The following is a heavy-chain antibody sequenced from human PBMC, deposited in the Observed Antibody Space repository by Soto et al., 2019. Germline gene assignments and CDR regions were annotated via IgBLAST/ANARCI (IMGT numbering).Heavy chain of an antibody. J-gene: IGHJ3*02. CDR2: ISTTSDTK. D-gene: IGHD6-19*01. CDR3: GRALRQWLADAFDI. Sequence: GGSLSLSCAASGFTFSSYSMNWVRQAPGKGLEWVSYISTTSDTKYYADSVKGRFTISRDNAKNSLYLQMNSLRDEDTAVYYCGRALRQWLADAFDIWGRGTMVTVSS. CDR1: GFTFSSYS. V-gene: IGHV3-48*02.